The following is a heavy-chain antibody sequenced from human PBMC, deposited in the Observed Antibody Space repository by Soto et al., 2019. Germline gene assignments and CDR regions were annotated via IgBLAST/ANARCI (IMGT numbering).Heavy chain of an antibody. CDR1: GGSISSSSYY. Sequence: QLQLQESGPGLVKPSETLSLTCTVSGGSISSSSYYWGWIRQPPGKGLEWIGSIYYSGSTYYNPSLKSRVTISVDTSKNQFSLKLSSVTAADTAVYYCARTGYSSGWYIGFDYWGQGTLVTVSS. D-gene: IGHD6-19*01. V-gene: IGHV4-39*01. CDR3: ARTGYSSGWYIGFDY. J-gene: IGHJ4*02. CDR2: IYYSGST.